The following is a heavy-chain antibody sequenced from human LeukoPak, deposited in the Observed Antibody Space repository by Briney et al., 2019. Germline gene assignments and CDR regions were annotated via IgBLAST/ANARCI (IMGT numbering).Heavy chain of an antibody. J-gene: IGHJ4*02. CDR1: GFTFSSDG. D-gene: IGHD2-2*01. Sequence: PGGALRLACAAYGFTFSSDGMQWGRQAPGKGLGRVEVISYEGSNKYYADSVKGRFTISSDNSKNTLYLQMNSLRAEDTAVYYCATLTLHCSSTSCYDYWGQGTLVTVSS. CDR2: ISYEGSNK. V-gene: IGHV3-30*03. CDR3: ATLTLHCSSTSCYDY.